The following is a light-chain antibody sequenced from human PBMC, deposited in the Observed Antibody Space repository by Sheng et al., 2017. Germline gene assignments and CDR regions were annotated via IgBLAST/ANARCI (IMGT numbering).Light chain of an antibody. V-gene: IGKV3-11*01. J-gene: IGKJ3*01. CDR1: QSVSTD. CDR3: QQRSNWPPRFT. Sequence: EIVMTQSPATLSVSPGERATLSCRASQSVSTDFAWYQQKPGQAPRLLIYNISNRATGIPARFSGSGSGTDFTLTISSLEPEDFAVYYCQQRSNWPPRFTFGPGTKVDIK. CDR2: NIS.